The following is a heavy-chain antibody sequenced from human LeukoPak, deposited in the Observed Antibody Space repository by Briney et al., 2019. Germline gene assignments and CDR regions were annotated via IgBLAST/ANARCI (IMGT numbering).Heavy chain of an antibody. CDR3: AKQDIRSSAWYD. Sequence: GGSLRLSCAASGFTFSSYAMSWVRRAPGQGLEWVSAISDSGGSTYYADSAKGRFTISRDNSKNTLYLQMNSLRAEDTAVYYCAKQDIRSSAWYDWGQGTLVTVSS. CDR1: GFTFSSYA. V-gene: IGHV3-23*01. CDR2: ISDSGGST. J-gene: IGHJ4*02. D-gene: IGHD6-19*01.